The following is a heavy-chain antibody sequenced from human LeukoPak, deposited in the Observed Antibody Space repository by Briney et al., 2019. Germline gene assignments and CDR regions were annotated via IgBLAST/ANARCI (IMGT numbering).Heavy chain of an antibody. D-gene: IGHD6-19*01. J-gene: IGHJ6*04. Sequence: GRSLRLSCAASGFTFSSYAMHWVRQAPPKGLEWVAVLSYDGSNKYYADSVKGRFTISRDNSKNTLYLQMNSLRAEDTAVYYCARALTAAVADYYYYYGMDVWGKGTTVTVSS. CDR1: GFTFSSYA. CDR2: LSYDGSNK. CDR3: ARALTAAVADYYYYYGMDV. V-gene: IGHV3-30*04.